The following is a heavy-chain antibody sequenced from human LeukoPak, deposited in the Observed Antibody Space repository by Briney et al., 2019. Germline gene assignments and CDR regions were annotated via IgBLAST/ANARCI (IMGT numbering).Heavy chain of an antibody. CDR1: GFTFSSYG. J-gene: IGHJ6*03. CDR2: ISYDGSNK. V-gene: IGHV3-30*03. D-gene: IGHD5/OR15-5a*01. CDR3: ARDLIYDSQDYYYYYMDV. Sequence: WGSLSLSCAASGFTFSSYGMHWVRQAPGKGLEWVAVISYDGSNKYYADSVKGRFTISRDNSKNTLYLQMNSLRAEDTAVYYCARDLIYDSQDYYYYYMDVWGKGTTVTVSS.